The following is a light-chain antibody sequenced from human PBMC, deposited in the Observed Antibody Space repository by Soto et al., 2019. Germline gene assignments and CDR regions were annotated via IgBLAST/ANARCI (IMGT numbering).Light chain of an antibody. CDR3: QQSYGTPIT. CDR1: QDISVH. J-gene: IGKJ5*01. CDR2: VAS. Sequence: IQMTQSPSSLSASVGDRVTITCRASQDISVHLNWYQQKPGKAPKLLIYVASTLQPGVPSRFSGSGSGMDFPLSISSLQPEDFATYYCQQSYGTPITFGQGTRLEIK. V-gene: IGKV1-39*01.